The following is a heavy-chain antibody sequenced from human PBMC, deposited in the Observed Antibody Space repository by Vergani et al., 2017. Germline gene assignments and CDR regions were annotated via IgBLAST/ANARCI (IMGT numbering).Heavy chain of an antibody. CDR2: FIPIFATA. CDR3: ALTMVRGVTPHYYFDY. CDR1: GGTFSSYA. V-gene: IGHV1-69*12. D-gene: IGHD3-10*01. Sequence: QVQLVQSGAEVKKPGSSVKVSCKASGGTFSSYAISWVRQAPGQGLEWMGGFIPIFATANDAQKYQGRVTITADESTSTAYMELSSLRSEDTAVYYFALTMVRGVTPHYYFDYWGQGTLVTVSS. J-gene: IGHJ4*02.